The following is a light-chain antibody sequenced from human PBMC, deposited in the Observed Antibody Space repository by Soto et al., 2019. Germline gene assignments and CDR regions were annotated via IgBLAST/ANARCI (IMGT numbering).Light chain of an antibody. J-gene: IGLJ2*01. CDR3: SSYTSSTTPV. CDR1: SSDVGGYAY. Sequence: QSALTQPASVSGSPGQTITISCTGTSSDVGGYAYVSWYQQYPGKVPKLVISEVSNRPSGVSHRFSGSRSGNTASLTISGLQAEDEADYHCSSYTSSTTPVFGRGTKLTVL. CDR2: EVS. V-gene: IGLV2-14*01.